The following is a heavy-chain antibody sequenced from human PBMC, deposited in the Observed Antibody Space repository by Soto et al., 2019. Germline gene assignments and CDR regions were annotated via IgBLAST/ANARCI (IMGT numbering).Heavy chain of an antibody. V-gene: IGHV3-30*18. D-gene: IGHD6-13*01. Sequence: QVQLVESGGGVVQPGRSLGLSCAASGFTFNHYGMHWVRQAPGKGLEWLAAISNDGSDKYYADSVKGRLTISRDNSKKTLYLQMNSLRAEDTAVYYCAKDQGIAASHGIDWGQGTMVTVSS. J-gene: IGHJ3*01. CDR3: AKDQGIAASHGID. CDR1: GFTFNHYG. CDR2: ISNDGSDK.